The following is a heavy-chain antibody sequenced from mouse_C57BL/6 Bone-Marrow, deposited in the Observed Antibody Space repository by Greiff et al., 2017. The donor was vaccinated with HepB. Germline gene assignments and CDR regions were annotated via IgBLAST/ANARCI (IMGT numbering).Heavy chain of an antibody. CDR3: ARSAITTVVATSNAMDY. J-gene: IGHJ4*01. D-gene: IGHD1-1*01. CDR2: IDPNSGGT. CDR1: GYTFTSYW. V-gene: IGHV1-72*01. Sequence: QVQLQQPGAELVKPGASVKLSCKASGYTFTSYWMHWVKQRPGRGLEWIGRIDPNSGGTKYNEKFKSKATLTVDKPSITAYSQLNSLTSEDSAVYYCARSAITTVVATSNAMDYWGQGTSVTVSS.